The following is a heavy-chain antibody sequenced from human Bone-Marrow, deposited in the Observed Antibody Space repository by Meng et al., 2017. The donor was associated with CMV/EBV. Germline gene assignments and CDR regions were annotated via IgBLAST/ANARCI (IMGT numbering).Heavy chain of an antibody. D-gene: IGHD6-19*01. Sequence: ASVKVSCKASGYTFTGYYMHWVRQAPGQGLEWMGWINPNSGGTNYAQKFQGRVTMTRDTSISTAYMELSRLRSDDPAVYYCARVLEYSSGSRWFDPWGQGTLVTVSS. CDR1: GYTFTGYY. CDR2: INPNSGGT. CDR3: ARVLEYSSGSRWFDP. V-gene: IGHV1-2*02. J-gene: IGHJ5*02.